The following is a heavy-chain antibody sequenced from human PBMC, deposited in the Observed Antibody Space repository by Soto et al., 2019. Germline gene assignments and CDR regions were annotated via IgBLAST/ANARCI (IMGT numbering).Heavy chain of an antibody. D-gene: IGHD5-12*01. CDR3: AKGLDLDIVANPCPD. J-gene: IGHJ4*02. Sequence: GGSLRLSCAASGFTFSSYAMSWVRQAPGKGLEWVSAISGSGGSTYYADSVKGRFTISRDNSKNTLYLQMNSLRAEDTAVYYCAKGLDLDIVANPCPDWGQGTLVTVSS. V-gene: IGHV3-23*01. CDR1: GFTFSSYA. CDR2: ISGSGGST.